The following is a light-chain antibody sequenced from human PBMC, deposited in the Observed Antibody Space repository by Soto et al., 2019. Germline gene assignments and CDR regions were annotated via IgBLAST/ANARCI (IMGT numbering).Light chain of an antibody. Sequence: EIVLTQSPATLSLSPGERATLSCRASQSVSSYLAWYQQKPGQAPRLLIYDASNRATGIPARCSGSGSGTDFTLTISSLEPEDVAVYYWQQRSNWLTFGGGTKVEIK. CDR2: DAS. CDR3: QQRSNWLT. CDR1: QSVSSY. J-gene: IGKJ4*01. V-gene: IGKV3-11*01.